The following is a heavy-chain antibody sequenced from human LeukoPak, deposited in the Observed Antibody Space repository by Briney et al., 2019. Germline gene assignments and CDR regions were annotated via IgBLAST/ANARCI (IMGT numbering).Heavy chain of an antibody. J-gene: IGHJ4*02. V-gene: IGHV1-2*02. CDR1: GYTFTGYY. D-gene: IGHD3-3*01. Sequence: ASVKVSCKASGYTFTGYYMHWVRQAPGQGLEWMGWINPNSGGTNYAQKFQGRVTMTRDTSISTAYMELSRLRSDDTAVYYCARDPSRVLRFLEWLSHYFDYWGQGTLVTVSS. CDR3: ARDPSRVLRFLEWLSHYFDY. CDR2: INPNSGGT.